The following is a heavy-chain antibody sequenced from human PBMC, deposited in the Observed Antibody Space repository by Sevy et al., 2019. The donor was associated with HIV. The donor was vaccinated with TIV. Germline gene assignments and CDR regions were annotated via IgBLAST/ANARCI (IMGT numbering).Heavy chain of an antibody. V-gene: IGHV3-11*01. Sequence: GGSLRLSCAASRFTFSDYYMSWIRQAPGKGLEWLSYISSSGSTIYYADSVKGLFTISRDNAKNSLYLQMNSLRAEDTAVYYCAREMEGVPGRAFDIWGQGTMVTVSS. CDR1: RFTFSDYY. J-gene: IGHJ3*02. CDR2: ISSSGSTI. CDR3: AREMEGVPGRAFDI. D-gene: IGHD6-19*01.